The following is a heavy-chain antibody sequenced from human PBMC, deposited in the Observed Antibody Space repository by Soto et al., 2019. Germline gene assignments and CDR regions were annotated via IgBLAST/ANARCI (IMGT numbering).Heavy chain of an antibody. CDR3: GREGVIVRVLQWRKYDGMDV. Sequence: VQLVESGGGLVQPGGSLRLSCAASGFTFSSYWMHWVRQAPGKGLVWVSRINSDGSSTSYADSVKGRFTISRDNGKNSMYLHKHSLRAEDTVEYCCGREGVIVRVLQWRKYDGMDVWGQGTTVAVSS. D-gene: IGHD3-3*01. J-gene: IGHJ6*02. V-gene: IGHV3-74*01. CDR1: GFTFSSYW. CDR2: INSDGSST.